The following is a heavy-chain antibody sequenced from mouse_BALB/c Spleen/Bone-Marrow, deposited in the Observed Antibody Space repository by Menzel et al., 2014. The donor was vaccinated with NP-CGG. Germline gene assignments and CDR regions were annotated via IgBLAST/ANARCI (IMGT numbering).Heavy chain of an antibody. CDR3: NGNYYAMDY. CDR2: IDPENGDT. J-gene: IGHJ4*01. Sequence: QLQQSGAELVRSGASVKLSCTASGFNIKDYYMHWVKQRPEQGLEWIGWIDPENGDTEYAPKFKGKATMTADTSSNTAYLQLSSLTSEDTAVYYCNGNYYAMDYWGQGTSVTVSS. D-gene: IGHD2-1*01. CDR1: GFNIKDYY. V-gene: IGHV14-4*02.